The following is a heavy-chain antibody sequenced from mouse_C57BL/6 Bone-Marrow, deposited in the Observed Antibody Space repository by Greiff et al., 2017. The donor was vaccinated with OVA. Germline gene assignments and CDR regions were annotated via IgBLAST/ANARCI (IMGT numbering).Heavy chain of an antibody. CDR1: GFNIKDDY. V-gene: IGHV14-4*01. J-gene: IGHJ2*01. CDR3: TTGLYDGYYPYYFDY. D-gene: IGHD2-3*01. CDR2: IDPENGDT. Sequence: EVKLVESGAELVRPGASVKLSCTASGFNIKDDYMHWVKQRPEQGLEWIGWIDPENGDTEYASKFQGKATITADTSSNTAYLQLSSLTSEDTAVYYCTTGLYDGYYPYYFDYWGQGTTLTVSS.